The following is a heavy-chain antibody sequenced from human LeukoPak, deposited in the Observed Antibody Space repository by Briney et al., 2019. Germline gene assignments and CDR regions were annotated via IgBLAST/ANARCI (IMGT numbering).Heavy chain of an antibody. CDR3: AKDMKWELLPGYMDV. Sequence: GGSLRLSCAASGFTFTSYAMSWVRQAPGKGLEWVSVISGSGGSAYYADSVKGRFTISRDNSKNTLYLQMNSLRAEDTAVYYCAKDMKWELLPGYMDVRGKGTTVTVSS. J-gene: IGHJ6*03. D-gene: IGHD1-26*01. CDR2: ISGSGGSA. V-gene: IGHV3-23*01. CDR1: GFTFTSYA.